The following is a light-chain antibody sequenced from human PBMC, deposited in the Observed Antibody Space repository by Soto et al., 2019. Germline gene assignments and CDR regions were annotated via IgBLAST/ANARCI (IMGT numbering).Light chain of an antibody. CDR1: SSDVGGYNY. V-gene: IGLV2-14*01. CDR2: DVT. Sequence: QSALTQPASVSGSPGQSITISCTGTSSDVGGYNYVSWYQQHPGKAPKLMIYDVTNRPSGVSNRFSGSKSGNTASLTISGLQAEDEADYYCSSSTSSDFVLFCGGTKLTVL. CDR3: SSSTSSDFVL. J-gene: IGLJ2*01.